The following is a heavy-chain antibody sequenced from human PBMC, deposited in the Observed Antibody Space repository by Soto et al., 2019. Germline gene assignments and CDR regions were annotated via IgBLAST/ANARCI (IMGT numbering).Heavy chain of an antibody. Sequence: QVQLVESGGGVVQPGRSLRLSCAASGFTFSSYAMHWVRQAPGKGLEWVAVISYDGSNKYYADSVKGRFTISRDNSKNTLYLQMNSLRAEDTAVYYCARGTQPVGRDGDHYYFDYWGQGTLVTVSS. J-gene: IGHJ4*02. CDR2: ISYDGSNK. CDR3: ARGTQPVGRDGDHYYFDY. D-gene: IGHD4-17*01. CDR1: GFTFSSYA. V-gene: IGHV3-30-3*01.